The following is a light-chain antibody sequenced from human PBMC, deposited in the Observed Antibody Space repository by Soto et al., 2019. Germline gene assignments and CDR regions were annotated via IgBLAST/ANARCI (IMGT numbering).Light chain of an antibody. CDR2: AAS. CDR1: QSISSY. V-gene: IGKV1-39*01. CDR3: QQSYSTPRT. J-gene: IGKJ2*01. Sequence: DIQMTQSPSSLSSSLGERATITCRASQSISSYLNWYQQKPGKAPTLLIYAASSLQSGVTSRFSGSGSGTDFTLTISSLQPEDFATYYCQQSYSTPRTFGQGTKLEIK.